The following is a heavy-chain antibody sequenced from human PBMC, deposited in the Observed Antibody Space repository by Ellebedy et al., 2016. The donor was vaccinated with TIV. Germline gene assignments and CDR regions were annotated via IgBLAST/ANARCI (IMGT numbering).Heavy chain of an antibody. CDR1: GGSISSSSYY. D-gene: IGHD5-18*01. V-gene: IGHV4-39*07. J-gene: IGHJ4*02. CDR3: ARGGYSPSFGRYYFDY. Sequence: SETLSLXCTVSGGSISSSSYYWSWIRQPPGKGLEWIGEINHSGSTNYNPSLKSRVTISVDTSKNQFSLKLSSVTAADTAVYYCARGGYSPSFGRYYFDYWGQGTLVTVSS. CDR2: INHSGST.